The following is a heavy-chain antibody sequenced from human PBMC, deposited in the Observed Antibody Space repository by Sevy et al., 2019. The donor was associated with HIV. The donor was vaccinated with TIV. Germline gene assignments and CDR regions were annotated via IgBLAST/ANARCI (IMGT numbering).Heavy chain of an antibody. CDR1: GYTFTGYY. Sequence: ASVKVSCKASGYTFTGYYMHWVRQAPGQGLEWMGRINPNSGGTNYAQKFQGRVTMTRATSISTAYMELSRLRSDDTAGDYCVRGDQTYYYDSSGYWIWGQGTMVTVSS. CDR2: INPNSGGT. D-gene: IGHD3-22*01. CDR3: VRGDQTYYYDSSGYWI. V-gene: IGHV1-2*06. J-gene: IGHJ3*02.